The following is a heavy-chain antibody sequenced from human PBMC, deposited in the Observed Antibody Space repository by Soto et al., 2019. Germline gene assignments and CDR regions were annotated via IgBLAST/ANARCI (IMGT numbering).Heavy chain of an antibody. CDR1: GFTFNNYA. Sequence: EVQLLESGGGLVQPGGSLRLSCAASGFTFNNYAMTWVRQAPGKGLEWVSAISGGGDTTSYADSVKGRFTVSRDGSTNTLELQMSSLRAEDTALYYFAKGRGGSGSLTPRVDFCGQGTLVTVSS. CDR2: ISGGGDTT. J-gene: IGHJ4*02. D-gene: IGHD3-10*01. V-gene: IGHV3-23*01. CDR3: AKGRGGSGSLTPRVDF.